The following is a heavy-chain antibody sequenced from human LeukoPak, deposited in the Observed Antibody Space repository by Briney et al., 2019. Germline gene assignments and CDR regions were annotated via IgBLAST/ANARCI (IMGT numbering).Heavy chain of an antibody. V-gene: IGHV4-61*05. J-gene: IGHJ4*02. CDR1: GGSISSSSYY. CDR3: AITPRYYYDTSV. Sequence: PSETLSLTCTVSGGSISSSSYYWGWIRQPPGKGLEWIGYIYYSGSTNYNPSLKSRVTISVDTSKNQFSLKLSSVTAADTAVYYCAITPRYYYDTSVWGQGTLVTVSS. D-gene: IGHD3-22*01. CDR2: IYYSGST.